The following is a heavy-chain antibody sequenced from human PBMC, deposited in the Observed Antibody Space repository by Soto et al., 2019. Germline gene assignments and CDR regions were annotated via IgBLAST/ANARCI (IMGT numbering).Heavy chain of an antibody. J-gene: IGHJ6*02. V-gene: IGHV4-30-2*01. CDR3: ARVPDV. Sequence: QLQLQESGSGLVKPSQTLSLTCAVSGGSMSSGGYSWSWIRQPPGKGLEWIGYIYHNGSPFYNSSLKSGVTISVDRSKNQFSLKLSSVTAADTAVYYCARVPDVWGQGATVTVSS. CDR1: GGSMSSGGYS. CDR2: IYHNGSP.